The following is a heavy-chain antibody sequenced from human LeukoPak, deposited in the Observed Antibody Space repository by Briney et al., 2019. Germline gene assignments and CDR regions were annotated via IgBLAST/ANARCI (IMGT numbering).Heavy chain of an antibody. Sequence: GASVKVSCKASGYTFTAYYIHWVRQAPGQGLEWVGWINPNNGGTNYAQKFQGRVTMTGDTSISTSYMELSGLRSNDTAVYYCARGSGSSSWGQGTLVTVSS. J-gene: IGHJ5*02. D-gene: IGHD1-26*01. CDR3: ARGSGSSS. CDR2: INPNNGGT. V-gene: IGHV1-2*02. CDR1: GYTFTAYY.